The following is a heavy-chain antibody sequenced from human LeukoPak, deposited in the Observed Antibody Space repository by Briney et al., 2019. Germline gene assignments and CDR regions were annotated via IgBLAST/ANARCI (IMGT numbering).Heavy chain of an antibody. CDR1: GFTFSDYY. J-gene: IGHJ5*02. V-gene: IGHV3-11*01. CDR2: ISSSGSTI. CDR3: ARDLERYYYDSSSYPNWFDP. D-gene: IGHD3-22*01. Sequence: GGSLRLSCAASGFTFSDYYMSWIRQAPGKGLEWVSYISSSGSTIYYADSVKGRFTISRDNAKNSLYLQMNSLRAEDTAVYYCARDLERYYYDSSSYPNWFDPWGQGTLVTVSS.